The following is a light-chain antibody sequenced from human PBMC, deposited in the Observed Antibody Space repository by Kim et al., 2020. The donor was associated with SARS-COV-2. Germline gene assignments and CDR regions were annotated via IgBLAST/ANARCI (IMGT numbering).Light chain of an antibody. CDR3: QAWDSSLWV. Sequence: SYELTQPPSVSVSPGQTASITCSGDKLGDKYVCWYQKKPGQSPVLVIYQDSKRPSGIPERFSGSNSGNTATLTISGTQSMDEADYYCQAWDSSLWVFGGGTKLTVL. J-gene: IGLJ3*02. CDR1: KLGDKY. V-gene: IGLV3-1*01. CDR2: QDS.